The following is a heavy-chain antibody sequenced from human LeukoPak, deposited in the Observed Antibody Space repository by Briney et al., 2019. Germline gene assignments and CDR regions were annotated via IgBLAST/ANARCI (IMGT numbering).Heavy chain of an antibody. D-gene: IGHD1-7*01. J-gene: IGHJ5*02. V-gene: IGHV1-69*04. CDR2: IIPIPGIA. CDR1: GGTFSSYA. Sequence: SVTVSCKASGGTFSSYAISWVRQAPGQGREWMGRIIPIPGIANYAQKFQGRVTITADKSTSTAYMELSSLRSEDTAVYYCAREHNWNYNWFDPWGQGTLVTVSS. CDR3: AREHNWNYNWFDP.